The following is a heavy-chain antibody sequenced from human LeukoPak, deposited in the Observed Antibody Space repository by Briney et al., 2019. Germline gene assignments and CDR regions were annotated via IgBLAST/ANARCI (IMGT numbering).Heavy chain of an antibody. CDR3: ARIPTPGIAVAGTSGFDI. D-gene: IGHD6-19*01. CDR1: GGSISSSSYY. Sequence: PSETLSLTCTVSGGSISSSSYYWGWIRQPPGKGLEWIGSIYHSGSAYYNPSLKSRVIISVDTSKNQFSLNLTSVTAADTAVFYCARIPTPGIAVAGTSGFDIWGQGTMVTVSS. CDR2: IYHSGSA. J-gene: IGHJ3*02. V-gene: IGHV4-39*07.